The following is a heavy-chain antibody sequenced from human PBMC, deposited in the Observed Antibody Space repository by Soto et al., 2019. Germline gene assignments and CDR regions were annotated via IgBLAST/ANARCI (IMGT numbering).Heavy chain of an antibody. V-gene: IGHV3-66*01. CDR2: IYSGGST. Sequence: PXXSLRLSCAASGFTFSSYSMHWVRQAPGKGLEWVSVIYSGGSTYYADSVKGRFTISRDNSKNTLYLQMNRMRAEDTAVYYCARSGSWYSFFDYWGQGTLVTVSS. D-gene: IGHD2-15*01. CDR1: GFTFSSYS. J-gene: IGHJ4*02. CDR3: ARSGSWYSFFDY.